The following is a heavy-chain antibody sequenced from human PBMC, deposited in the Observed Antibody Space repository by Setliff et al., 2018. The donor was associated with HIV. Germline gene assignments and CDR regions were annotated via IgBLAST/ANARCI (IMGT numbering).Heavy chain of an antibody. CDR1: GGSFSGYY. J-gene: IGHJ6*03. CDR2: INHSGST. CDR3: NIYYYYYMDV. V-gene: IGHV4-34*01. Sequence: SETLSLTCAVYGGSFSGYYWSWIRQPPGKGLEWIGEINHSGSTNYNPSLKSRVTISVDTSKNQFSLKLSSVTAADTAMYYCNIYYYYYMDVWGKGTTVTVSS.